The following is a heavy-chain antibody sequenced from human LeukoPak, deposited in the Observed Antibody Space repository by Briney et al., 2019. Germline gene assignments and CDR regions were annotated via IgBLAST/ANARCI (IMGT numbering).Heavy chain of an antibody. Sequence: SGGSLRLSCAASGFTFSSYWMHWVRQAPGKGLVWVSRINSDGSSTSYADSVRGRFTISRDNAKSTLYLQMNSLRAEDTAVYYCASSTQISKYADYWGQGALVTVSS. J-gene: IGHJ4*02. CDR2: INSDGSST. CDR1: GFTFSSYW. V-gene: IGHV3-74*01. CDR3: ASSTQISKYADY. D-gene: IGHD2-2*01.